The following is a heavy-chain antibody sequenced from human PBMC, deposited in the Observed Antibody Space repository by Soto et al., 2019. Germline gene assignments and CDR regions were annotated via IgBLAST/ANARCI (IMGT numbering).Heavy chain of an antibody. J-gene: IGHJ6*03. V-gene: IGHV4-39*01. CDR1: GGSTSSSSYY. CDR3: ARLGGGWYYYYYMDV. CDR2: IYYSGST. Sequence: PSETLSLTCTVSGGSTSSSSYYWGWIRQPPGKGLEWIGSIYYSGSTYYNPSLKSRVTISVDTSKNQFSLKLSSVTAADTAVYYCARLGGGWYYYYYMDVWGKGTTVTVSS. D-gene: IGHD6-19*01.